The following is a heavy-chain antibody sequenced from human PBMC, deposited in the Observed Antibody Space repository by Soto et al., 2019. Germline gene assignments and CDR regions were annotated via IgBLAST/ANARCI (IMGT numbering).Heavy chain of an antibody. D-gene: IGHD6-13*01. Sequence: GGSLRLSCAASGFTFSNAWMNWVRQAPGKGLEWVGRIKSKTDGGTTDYAAPVKGRFTISRDDSKNTLYLQMNSLKTEDTAVYYCTTDPPRYSSSWYYSGRKNNLVDYWGQGTLVTVSS. J-gene: IGHJ4*02. CDR1: GFTFSNAW. V-gene: IGHV3-15*07. CDR2: IKSKTDGGTT. CDR3: TTDPPRYSSSWYYSGRKNNLVDY.